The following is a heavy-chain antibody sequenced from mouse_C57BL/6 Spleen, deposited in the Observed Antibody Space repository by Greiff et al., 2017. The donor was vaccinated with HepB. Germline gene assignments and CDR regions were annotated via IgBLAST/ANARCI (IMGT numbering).Heavy chain of an antibody. CDR3: AREGTRYDDDRNFDV. D-gene: IGHD2-4*01. Sequence: VQLQQSGPELVKPGASVKISCQASGYTFTDYYMNWVKQSHGQSLEWIGDINPNNGVTSYNQKFKGKATLTVDKSSSTAYMELRSLTSEDSAVYYCAREGTRYDDDRNFDVWGTGTTVTVSS. CDR2: INPNNGVT. J-gene: IGHJ1*03. CDR1: GYTFTDYY. V-gene: IGHV1-26*01.